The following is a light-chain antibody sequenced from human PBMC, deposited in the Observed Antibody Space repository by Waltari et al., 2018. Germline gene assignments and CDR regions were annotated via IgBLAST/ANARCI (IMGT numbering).Light chain of an antibody. CDR2: DKY. CDR3: ATWDNSLTAVV. J-gene: IGLJ3*02. V-gene: IGLV1-51*01. Sequence: QSVLTQPPSVSAAPGQKVTIPCSGSRSNIGNYLVSWSLQLPGATPKLLIYDKYKRPSGIPDRISASKSGTSATLDITGLQIGDEADYYCATWDNSLTAVVFGGGTKLTVL. CDR1: RSNIGNYL.